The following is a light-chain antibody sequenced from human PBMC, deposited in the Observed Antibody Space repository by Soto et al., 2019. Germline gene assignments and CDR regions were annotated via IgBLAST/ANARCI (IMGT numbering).Light chain of an antibody. V-gene: IGKV1-5*03. CDR1: QTISSG. CDR2: KAS. Sequence: DIQMTQSPSTLSGSVGDRVTITCRASQTISSGLAWYQQKPGKAPKLLIYKASTLKSGFPSRFSGRGSGTEFTVTISSLQPDDFATYYCQHYNSYSWAFGQVTKVDIK. J-gene: IGKJ1*01. CDR3: QHYNSYSWA.